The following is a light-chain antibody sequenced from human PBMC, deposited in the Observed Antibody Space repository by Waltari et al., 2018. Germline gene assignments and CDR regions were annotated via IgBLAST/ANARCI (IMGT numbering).Light chain of an antibody. Sequence: EIVLTQSPATLSLSPGERATPSGRASQSIDTYLAWYQHKPGQAPRLLIYDASNRATGIPARFTGSGSGTDFTLTISSLEPEDFAVYYCQQRSRWPTFGGGTKVEIK. CDR3: QQRSRWPT. J-gene: IGKJ4*01. CDR1: QSIDTY. V-gene: IGKV3-11*01. CDR2: DAS.